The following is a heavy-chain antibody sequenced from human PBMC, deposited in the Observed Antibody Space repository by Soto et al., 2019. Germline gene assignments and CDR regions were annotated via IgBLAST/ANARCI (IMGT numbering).Heavy chain of an antibody. J-gene: IGHJ6*03. CDR2: IYYSGST. Sequence: SETLSLTCTVSGGSISSYYWSWIRQPPGKGLEWIGYIYYSGSTNYNPSLKSRVTISVDTSKNQFSLKLSSVTAADTAVYYCARHGSTVAHPYYYYMDVWGKGTTVTVSS. CDR1: GGSISSYY. D-gene: IGHD6-19*01. V-gene: IGHV4-59*08. CDR3: ARHGSTVAHPYYYYMDV.